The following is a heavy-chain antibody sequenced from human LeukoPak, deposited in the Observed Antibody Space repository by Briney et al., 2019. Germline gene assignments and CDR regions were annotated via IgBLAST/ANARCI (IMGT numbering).Heavy chain of an antibody. V-gene: IGHV3-9*01. D-gene: IGHD4-17*01. Sequence: PGRSLRLSCAASGFTFDDYAMHWVRQAPGKGLEWVSGISWNSGSIGYADSVKGRFTISRDNAKNSLYLQMNSLRAEDTALYYCAKGIYGDYGTVDYWGQGTLVTVSS. CDR2: ISWNSGSI. J-gene: IGHJ4*02. CDR3: AKGIYGDYGTVDY. CDR1: GFTFDDYA.